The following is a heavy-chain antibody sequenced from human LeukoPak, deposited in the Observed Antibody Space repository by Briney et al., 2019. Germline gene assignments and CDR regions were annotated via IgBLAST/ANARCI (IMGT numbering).Heavy chain of an antibody. J-gene: IGHJ2*01. D-gene: IGHD3-3*01. Sequence: SETLSLTCAVYGGSFSGYYWSWIRQPPGKGLEWIGEINHSGSTNYNPSLKSRVTISVDTSKNQFSLRLTSVTAADTAVYYCARDPREHYDFWSGRAHWNFDLWGRGALVAVSS. CDR2: INHSGST. CDR3: ARDPREHYDFWSGRAHWNFDL. CDR1: GGSFSGYY. V-gene: IGHV4-34*01.